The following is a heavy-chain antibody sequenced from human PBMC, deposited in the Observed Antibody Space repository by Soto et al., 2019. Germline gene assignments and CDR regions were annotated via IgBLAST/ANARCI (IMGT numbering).Heavy chain of an antibody. CDR3: ARDSDRNTGYYGMDV. CDR1: GFTFSSYG. J-gene: IGHJ6*02. Sequence: GGSLRLSCAASGFTFSSYGMHWVRQAPGKGLEWVAVIWYDGSNKYYADSVKGRFTISRDNSKNTLYLQMNSLRAEDTAVYYCARDSDRNTGYYGMDVWGQGTTVTVSS. CDR2: IWYDGSNK. V-gene: IGHV3-33*01. D-gene: IGHD2-15*01.